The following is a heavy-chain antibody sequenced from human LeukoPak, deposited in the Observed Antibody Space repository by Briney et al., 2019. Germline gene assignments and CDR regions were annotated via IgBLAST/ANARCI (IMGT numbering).Heavy chain of an antibody. V-gene: IGHV3-30*18. Sequence: PGGSLRLSCAASGFTFSSYGMHWVRQAPDKGLEWVAVISYDGSNKYYADSVKGRFTISRDNSKNTLYLQMNSLRAEDTAVYYCAKGYYDFWSGYYTFDYWGQGTLVTVSS. D-gene: IGHD3-3*01. J-gene: IGHJ4*02. CDR2: ISYDGSNK. CDR1: GFTFSSYG. CDR3: AKGYYDFWSGYYTFDY.